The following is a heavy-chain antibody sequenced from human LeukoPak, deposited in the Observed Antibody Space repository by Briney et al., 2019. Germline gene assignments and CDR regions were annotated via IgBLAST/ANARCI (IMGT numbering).Heavy chain of an antibody. D-gene: IGHD3-22*01. Sequence: PSGTLSLTCAVSGGSIRSSNWWSWVRQPPGKGLEWIGEIYHSGSTNYNPSLKSRVTISVDKSKNQFSLKLSSVTAADTAVYYCARRGPNYYDSSGYFDYWGQRTLVTVSS. J-gene: IGHJ4*02. CDR1: GGSIRSSNW. V-gene: IGHV4-4*02. CDR3: ARRGPNYYDSSGYFDY. CDR2: IYHSGST.